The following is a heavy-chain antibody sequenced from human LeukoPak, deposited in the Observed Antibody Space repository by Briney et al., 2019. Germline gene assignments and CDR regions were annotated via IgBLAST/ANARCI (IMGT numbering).Heavy chain of an antibody. CDR2: INPNSGGT. Sequence: GASVKVSCKASGYTFTGYYMHWVRQAPGQGLEWMGWINPNSGGTNYAQKFQGRVTMTRDTSISTAYMELSRLRSDDTAVYYCARVRYSGSYAPLPSDYWGQGTLVTVSS. D-gene: IGHD1-26*01. CDR1: GYTFTGYY. V-gene: IGHV1-2*02. J-gene: IGHJ4*02. CDR3: ARVRYSGSYAPLPSDY.